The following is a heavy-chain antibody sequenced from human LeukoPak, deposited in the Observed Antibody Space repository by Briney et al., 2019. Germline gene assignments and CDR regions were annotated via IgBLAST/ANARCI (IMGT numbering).Heavy chain of an antibody. J-gene: IGHJ4*02. CDR3: VRRSSFDY. V-gene: IGHV3-48*04. Sequence: GGSLRLSCAASGFTFRSHTMNWVRQAPGKGLEWVSSITNSGSNMFYADFVKGRFTISRDNAKNSLYLQMNSLRVEDTAVYYCVRRSSFDYWGRGTLVTVSS. CDR1: GFTFRSHT. CDR2: ITNSGSNM.